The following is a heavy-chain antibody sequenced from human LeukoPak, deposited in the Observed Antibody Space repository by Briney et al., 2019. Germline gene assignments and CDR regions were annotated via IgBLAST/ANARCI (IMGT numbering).Heavy chain of an antibody. CDR3: ARVPPRLRNFDY. CDR2: ISAYNGNT. V-gene: IGHV1-18*01. D-gene: IGHD4-17*01. CDR1: GYTFTSYG. Sequence: ASVKVSCKASGYTFTSYGISWVRQAPGQGLEWMGWISAYNGNTNYAQKLQGRVTMTTDTSTSTAYMGLRSLRSDDTAVYYCARVPPRLRNFDYWGQGTLVTVSS. J-gene: IGHJ4*02.